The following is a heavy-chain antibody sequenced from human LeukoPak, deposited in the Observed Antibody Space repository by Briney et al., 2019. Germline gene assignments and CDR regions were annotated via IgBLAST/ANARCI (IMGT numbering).Heavy chain of an antibody. J-gene: IGHJ4*02. CDR2: ISAYNGNT. CDR3: ARDADTYYYGSGSYDY. Sequence: ASVKVSCKASGYTFTSYGIGWVRQAPGQGLEWMGWISAYNGNTNYAEKLQGRVTMTTDTSTSTAYMELRSLRSDDTAVYYCARDADTYYYGSGSYDYWGQGTLVTVSS. V-gene: IGHV1-18*01. CDR1: GYTFTSYG. D-gene: IGHD3-10*01.